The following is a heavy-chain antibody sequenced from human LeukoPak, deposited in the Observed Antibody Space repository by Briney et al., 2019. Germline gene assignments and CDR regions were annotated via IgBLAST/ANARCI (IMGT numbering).Heavy chain of an antibody. CDR2: ISSSGTII. CDR3: ASGWGPMVVSY. J-gene: IGHJ4*02. V-gene: IGHV3-48*03. CDR1: GFTFSNYE. Sequence: GGSLRLSCAASGFTFSNYEMNWIRQAPGKGLEWVSYISSSGTIIHFADSVKGRFTISRDNAKNSLYLQMNSLRAEDTAVYYCASGWGPMVVSYWGQGTLVTVSS. D-gene: IGHD2-8*02.